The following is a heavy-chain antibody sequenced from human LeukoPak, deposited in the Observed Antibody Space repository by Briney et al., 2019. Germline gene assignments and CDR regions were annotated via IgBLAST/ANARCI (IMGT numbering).Heavy chain of an antibody. CDR3: VRDWDHFDFDS. V-gene: IGHV3-74*01. J-gene: IGHJ5*01. D-gene: IGHD1-26*01. CDR2: IKGDGSHT. Sequence: GGSLRLSCAASGFTFRDYWMHWIRQAPGKGLVWVSRIKGDGSHTIYADSVKGRFTISRDNAKDTLYLQMKSLRVEDTALYYCVRDWDHFDFDSWGQGTLVTVSS. CDR1: GFTFRDYW.